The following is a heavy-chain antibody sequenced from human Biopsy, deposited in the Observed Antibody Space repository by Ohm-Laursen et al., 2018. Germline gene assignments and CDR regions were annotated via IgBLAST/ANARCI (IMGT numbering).Heavy chain of an antibody. V-gene: IGHV3-11*01. D-gene: IGHD5-24*01. CDR1: GFTFTDVY. Sequence: SLRLSCTASGFTFTDVYMHWVRQAPGKGLEWVSYITSGGSTTDYADSVKGRFTISRDNAKSSLFLQMNSLRAEDTAVYYCARDVEGFYSYAMDVWGQGTTVTVSS. J-gene: IGHJ6*02. CDR2: ITSGGSTT. CDR3: ARDVEGFYSYAMDV.